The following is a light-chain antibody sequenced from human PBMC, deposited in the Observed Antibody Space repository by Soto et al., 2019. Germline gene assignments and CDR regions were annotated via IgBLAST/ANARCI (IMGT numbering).Light chain of an antibody. CDR3: QQRSDWIT. Sequence: EIVLTQSPATLSLSPGERATLSCRASQSVSSYLAWYQQKPGQAPRLLIYDASNRATGIPDRFSGSGSGTDFTLTISSLEPEDYAVYYCQQRSDWITFGPGTKVDI. CDR2: DAS. J-gene: IGKJ3*01. CDR1: QSVSSY. V-gene: IGKV3-11*01.